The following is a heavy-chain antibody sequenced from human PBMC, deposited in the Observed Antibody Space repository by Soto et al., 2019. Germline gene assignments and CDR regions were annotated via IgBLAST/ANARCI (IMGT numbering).Heavy chain of an antibody. CDR3: VREENYDFWSGYYKGYFDY. D-gene: IGHD3-3*01. CDR2: INHSGST. V-gene: IGHV4-34*01. J-gene: IGHJ4*02. CDR1: GGSFSGYY. Sequence: SETLSLTCAVYGGSFSGYYWSWIRQPPGKGLEWIGEINHSGSTNYNPSLKSRVTISVDTSKNQFSLKLSSVTAADTAVYYCVREENYDFWSGYYKGYFDYWGQGTLVTVSS.